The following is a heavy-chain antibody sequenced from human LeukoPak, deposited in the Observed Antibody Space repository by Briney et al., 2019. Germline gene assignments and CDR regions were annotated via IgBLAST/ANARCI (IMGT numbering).Heavy chain of an antibody. V-gene: IGHV3-30*02. CDR3: ATRRDGYNYSPYYFDY. Sequence: PGGSLRLSCAASRFTFSTYGMHWVRQAPGKGLEWVAFIQYDGSSQYYADSVKGRFTISRDNSKNTLFLQMNSLRPEDTAVYYCATRRDGYNYSPYYFDYWGQGTLVTVSS. D-gene: IGHD5-24*01. CDR1: RFTFSTYG. CDR2: IQYDGSSQ. J-gene: IGHJ4*02.